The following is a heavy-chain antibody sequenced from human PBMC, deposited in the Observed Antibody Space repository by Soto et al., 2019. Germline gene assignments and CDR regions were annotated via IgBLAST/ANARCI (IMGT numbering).Heavy chain of an antibody. CDR1: GGTFSSYA. CDR3: ATSYDFWSGPDYYYYGMDV. CDR2: IIPIFGTA. D-gene: IGHD3-3*01. Sequence: SVKVSCKASGGTFSSYAISWVRQAPGQGLEWMGGIIPIFGTANYAQKFQGRVTITADESTSTAYMELSSLRSEDTAVYYCATSYDFWSGPDYYYYGMDVWGQGTTVTVSS. J-gene: IGHJ6*02. V-gene: IGHV1-69*13.